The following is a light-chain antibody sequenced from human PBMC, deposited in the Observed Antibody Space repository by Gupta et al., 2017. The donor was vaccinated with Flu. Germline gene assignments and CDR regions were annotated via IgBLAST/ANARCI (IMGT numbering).Light chain of an antibody. J-gene: IGKJ1*01. Sequence: PATLSGSPGERATRSCWASPSVSSNLAWYQQKPGQVPRLLIHGASTRATGIPARFSGSGSGTEFTLTISSLQSEDFAVYYCQQYMNWPRTFGQGTRVEIK. V-gene: IGKV3-15*01. CDR1: PSVSSN. CDR3: QQYMNWPRT. CDR2: GAS.